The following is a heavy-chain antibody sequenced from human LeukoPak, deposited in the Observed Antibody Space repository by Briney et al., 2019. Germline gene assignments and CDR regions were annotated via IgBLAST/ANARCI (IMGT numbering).Heavy chain of an antibody. CDR2: IHHSGST. Sequence: SETLSLTCTVSAYSISSGSYWGWIRQPPGKGLEWIGSIHHSGSTYYNPSLKSRVTISVDTSKNQLSLKLSSVTAADTAVYYCARSGGYSGYDRGFYFDYWGQGTLVTVSS. CDR1: AYSISSGSY. V-gene: IGHV4-38-2*02. CDR3: ARSGGYSGYDRGFYFDY. J-gene: IGHJ4*02. D-gene: IGHD5-12*01.